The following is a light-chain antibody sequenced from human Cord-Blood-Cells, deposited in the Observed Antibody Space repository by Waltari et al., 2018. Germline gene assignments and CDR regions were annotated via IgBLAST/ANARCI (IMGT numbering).Light chain of an antibody. J-gene: IGKJ4*01. CDR3: QQRRNWPALT. V-gene: IGKV3-11*01. Sequence: EIVLTQSPATLSLSPGESATLSCRASQSVGSYLAWYQQKPRQAPRLLIYDASNRATGIPARFSGSGSGTDFALTISSLEPEDFAVYYCQQRRNWPALTFGRGTKVEIK. CDR1: QSVGSY. CDR2: DAS.